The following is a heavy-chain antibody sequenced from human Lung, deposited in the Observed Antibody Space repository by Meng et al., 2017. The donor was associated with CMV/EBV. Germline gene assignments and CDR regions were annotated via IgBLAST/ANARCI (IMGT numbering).Heavy chain of an antibody. J-gene: IGHJ5*02. CDR2: ISSSGSIK. CDR1: GFICSDYY. CDR3: ARDFSAVHNWFDA. V-gene: IGHV3-11*04. Sequence: CAASGFICSDYYVTWIRQAPGKGLEWVSYISSSGSIKKYADSVEGRFTISRDNAKKSLYLQMNSLRAEDTAFYYCARDFSAVHNWFDAWGQGTLVTVSS. D-gene: IGHD1-26*01.